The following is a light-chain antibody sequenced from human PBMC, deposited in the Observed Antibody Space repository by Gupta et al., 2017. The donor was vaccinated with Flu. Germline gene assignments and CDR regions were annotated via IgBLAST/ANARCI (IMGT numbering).Light chain of an antibody. CDR1: QRVSNKC. CDR2: GAS. V-gene: IGKV3-20*01. J-gene: IGKJ2*01. Sequence: GRASPSCWAGQRVSNKCLAWYQQKPGQAPRLLIFGASSRATDIPARFSGGGSGTDFTLTISRLEPEDSAFYYCQQYGSSPKTFGQGTKVEIK. CDR3: QQYGSSPKT.